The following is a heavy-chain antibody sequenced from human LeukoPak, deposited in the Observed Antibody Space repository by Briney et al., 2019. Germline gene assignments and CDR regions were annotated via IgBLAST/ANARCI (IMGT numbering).Heavy chain of an antibody. CDR3: AKDMRLGSSWIFDY. V-gene: IGHV3-74*01. Sequence: GGSLRLSCAASGFTFNTYWMHWVRQVPGKGLVWVSRISSDGNITADSVKGRFTISRDNSKNTLYLQVNTLRAEDTAVYYCAKDMRLGSSWIFDYWGQGTLVTVSS. CDR2: ISSDGNIT. CDR1: GFTFNTYW. J-gene: IGHJ4*02. D-gene: IGHD6-13*01.